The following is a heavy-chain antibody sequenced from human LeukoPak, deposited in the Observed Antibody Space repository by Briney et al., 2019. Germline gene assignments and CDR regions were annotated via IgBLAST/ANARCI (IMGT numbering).Heavy chain of an antibody. CDR3: VRAYGYSYYFDY. V-gene: IGHV1-18*01. J-gene: IGHJ4*02. CDR1: NHTFASYG. CDR2: VSAYNGNT. D-gene: IGHD5-18*01. Sequence: ASVEVSCKASNHTFASYGISWVRQAPGQGLEWMGWVSAYNGNTNYAQKFQGRVTMTRDTSTSTAFMELRSLRSDDTAVYYCVRAYGYSYYFDYWGQGTLVTVSS.